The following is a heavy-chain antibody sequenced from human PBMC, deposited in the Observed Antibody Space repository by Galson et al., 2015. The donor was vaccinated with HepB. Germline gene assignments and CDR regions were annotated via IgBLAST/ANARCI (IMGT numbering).Heavy chain of an antibody. CDR3: ASSRIAAVGMDPPGTGHENFDY. D-gene: IGHD6-13*01. J-gene: IGHJ4*02. V-gene: IGHV3-53*01. CDR1: GFTVSSNY. Sequence: SLRLSCAASGFTVSSNYMNWVRQAPGKGLEWVSIIYRGGTTYYADSVKGRFTISRDNSKNTLYLQMNSLRAEDTAVYYCASSRIAAVGMDPPGTGHENFDYWGQGTLVTVSS. CDR2: IYRGGTT.